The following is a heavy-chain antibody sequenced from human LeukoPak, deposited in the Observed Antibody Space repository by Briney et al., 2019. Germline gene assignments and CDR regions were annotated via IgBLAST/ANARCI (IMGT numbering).Heavy chain of an antibody. CDR3: ARDGKSTAFDH. Sequence: SETLSLTCTVSGDSIDNYYWSWIRQTPGKGLEWIGYVSHSGGNNYNPSLKSRVSLSLDMSRNQFSLNLNSLTAADTAVYYCARDGKSTAFDHWGQGTLVTVSS. J-gene: IGHJ4*02. CDR1: GDSIDNYY. CDR2: VSHSGGN. D-gene: IGHD5/OR15-5a*01. V-gene: IGHV4-59*01.